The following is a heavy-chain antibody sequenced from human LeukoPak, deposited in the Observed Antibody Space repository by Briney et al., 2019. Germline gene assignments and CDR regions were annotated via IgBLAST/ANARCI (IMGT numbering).Heavy chain of an antibody. V-gene: IGHV1-69*06. D-gene: IGHD4-17*01. CDR1: GGTFSSYA. Sequence: ASVKVSCKASGGTFSSYAISWVRQAPGQGLEWMGRIIPIFGTPNYAQKLQGRITITADKSTSTAYVELSSLRSEDTAVYYCARDSYDGDYINYWGQGTLVTVSS. CDR3: ARDSYDGDYINY. CDR2: IIPIFGTP. J-gene: IGHJ4*02.